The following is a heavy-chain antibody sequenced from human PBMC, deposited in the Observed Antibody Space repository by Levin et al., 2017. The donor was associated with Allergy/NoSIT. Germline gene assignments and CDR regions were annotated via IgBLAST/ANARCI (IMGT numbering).Heavy chain of an antibody. D-gene: IGHD4-17*01. CDR2: VYFVANT. V-gene: IGHV4-39*01. CDR1: GGSISSDNYY. Sequence: PSETLSLTCTVSGGSISSDNYYWGWIRQPPGGGLEWIASVYFVANTYYNPSLKSRVSISVDTFKNQFSLKLSSVTAADTAMYYCTRRQGASDYADYGTLYFGGQGTLVTVSS. CDR3: TRRQGASDYADYGTLYF. J-gene: IGHJ4*02.